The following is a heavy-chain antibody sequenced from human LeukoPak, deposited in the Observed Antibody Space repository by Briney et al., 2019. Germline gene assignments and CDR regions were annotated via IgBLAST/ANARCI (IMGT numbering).Heavy chain of an antibody. CDR2: IRGNGDTT. D-gene: IGHD5-18*01. CDR1: GFTFSDYD. CDR3: AKERDTAMVTIDY. Sequence: GGSLRLSCVASGFTFSDYDMNWVRQAPMKGLEWVSAIRGNGDTTYYADSVKGRFAISRDNSKNTLYLQMNSLRAEDTAVYYCAKERDTAMVTIDYWGQGTLVAVSS. J-gene: IGHJ4*02. V-gene: IGHV3-23*01.